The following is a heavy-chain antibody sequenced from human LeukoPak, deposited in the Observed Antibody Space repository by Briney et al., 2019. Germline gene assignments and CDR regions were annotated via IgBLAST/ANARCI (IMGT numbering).Heavy chain of an antibody. Sequence: SETLSLTCIVSGGSISSNNYYWGWIRQPPGEGLEWIASINYSGRTLYNPSLKSRVSISIDTSRNQFSLKLTSVTAADTAVYYCASRWGGRNFFDYWGQGTLVTVST. CDR3: ASRWGGRNFFDY. J-gene: IGHJ4*02. CDR2: INYSGRT. CDR1: GGSISSNNYY. V-gene: IGHV4-39*07. D-gene: IGHD3-16*01.